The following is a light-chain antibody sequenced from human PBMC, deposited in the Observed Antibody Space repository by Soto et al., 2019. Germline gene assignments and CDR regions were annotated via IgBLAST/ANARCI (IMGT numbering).Light chain of an antibody. V-gene: IGLV4-60*02. CDR1: SRHRDYI. CDR2: VESSGRY. CDR3: ESWDSNSWV. J-gene: IGLJ3*02. Sequence: QSVVTQSSSASASLGSSVKLTCTLSSRHRDYIIAWHQQQPGKAPRYLMKVESSGRYNKGDGVPDRFSGSSFGADRYLTISNLQFEDEGDYYCESWDSNSWVFGGGTKVTVL.